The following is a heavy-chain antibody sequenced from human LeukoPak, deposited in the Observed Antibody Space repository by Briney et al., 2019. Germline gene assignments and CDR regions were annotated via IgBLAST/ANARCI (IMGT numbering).Heavy chain of an antibody. CDR2: ISYDGSNK. Sequence: PGRSLRLSCAASGFTFSSYAMHWVRQAPGKGLEWVAVISYDGSNKYYAGSVKGRFTISRDNSKNTLYLQMNSLRAEDTAVYYCASVGKANFDYWGQGTLVTVSS. J-gene: IGHJ4*02. V-gene: IGHV3-30-3*01. D-gene: IGHD1-26*01. CDR3: ASVGKANFDY. CDR1: GFTFSSYA.